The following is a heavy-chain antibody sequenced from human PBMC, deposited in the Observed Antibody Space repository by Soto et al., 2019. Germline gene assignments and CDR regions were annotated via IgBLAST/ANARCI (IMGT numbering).Heavy chain of an antibody. J-gene: IGHJ3*02. Sequence: SETLSLTCTVSGGSISSYYWILIRQPPGKGLEWIGYIYYSGSTNYNPSLKSRVTISVDTSKNQFSLKLSSVTAADTAVYYCARQNGYPFDIWGQGTMVTVSS. V-gene: IGHV4-59*08. CDR3: ARQNGYPFDI. D-gene: IGHD6-13*01. CDR1: GGSISSYY. CDR2: IYYSGST.